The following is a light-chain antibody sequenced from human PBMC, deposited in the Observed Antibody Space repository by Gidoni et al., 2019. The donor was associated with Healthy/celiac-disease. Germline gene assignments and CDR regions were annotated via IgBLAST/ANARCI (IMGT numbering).Light chain of an antibody. CDR2: ASS. CDR1: QGISSY. Sequence: AIRMTQSPSSFSASTGDRVTITCRASQGISSYLAWYQQTPGKAPKLLIYASSTLQSGVPSRFSGSGSGTDFTLTLSCLQSEDFATYYCQQYYSYPLFTFGPGTKVDIK. CDR3: QQYYSYPLFT. V-gene: IGKV1-8*01. J-gene: IGKJ3*01.